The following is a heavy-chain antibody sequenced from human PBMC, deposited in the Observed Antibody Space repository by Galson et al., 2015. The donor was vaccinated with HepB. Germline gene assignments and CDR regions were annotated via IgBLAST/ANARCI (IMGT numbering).Heavy chain of an antibody. Sequence: SVKVSCKASGYTFTGYYMHWVRQAPGQGLEWMGWINPNSGGTNYAQKFQGRVTMTRDTSISTAYMELSRLRSDDTAVYYCARPRYSYGYAQPLLDYWGQGTLVTVSS. D-gene: IGHD5-18*01. CDR1: GYTFTGYY. CDR3: ARPRYSYGYAQPLLDY. J-gene: IGHJ4*02. V-gene: IGHV1-2*02. CDR2: INPNSGGT.